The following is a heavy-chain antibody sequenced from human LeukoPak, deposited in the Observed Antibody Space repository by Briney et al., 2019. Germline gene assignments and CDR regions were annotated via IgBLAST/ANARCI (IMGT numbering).Heavy chain of an antibody. Sequence: GGSLRLSCAASGFTFSIYWMHWVRQAPGKGLVWVSRINSDGSSTNYADSVKGRFTISRDDAKNSLYLQMNSLRPEDTALYYCARDWSGDDYWGQGTLVTVSS. D-gene: IGHD3-3*01. CDR1: GFTFSIYW. CDR2: INSDGSST. J-gene: IGHJ4*02. V-gene: IGHV3-74*01. CDR3: ARDWSGDDY.